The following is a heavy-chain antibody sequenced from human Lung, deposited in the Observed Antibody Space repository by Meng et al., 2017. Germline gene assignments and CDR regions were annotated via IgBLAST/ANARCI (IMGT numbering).Heavy chain of an antibody. CDR1: GYTFPDYW. Sequence: AAVKVPCKASGYTFPDYWLHWVRRAPGQGLEWRGRINPKSGDTHYAQRFQGRVTMTGDTSISTAYMELSGLRSDDAAMYYCARDEDISAAGKLFGDYWGQGTLVTVSS. CDR3: ARDEDISAAGKLFGDY. J-gene: IGHJ4*02. CDR2: INPKSGDT. D-gene: IGHD6-13*01. V-gene: IGHV1-2*06.